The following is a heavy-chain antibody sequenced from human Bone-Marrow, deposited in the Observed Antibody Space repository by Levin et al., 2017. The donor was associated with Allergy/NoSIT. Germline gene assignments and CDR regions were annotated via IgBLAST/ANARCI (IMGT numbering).Heavy chain of an antibody. CDR1: GFTFSSYG. CDR2: IWYDGSNK. J-gene: IGHJ6*02. V-gene: IGHV3-33*01. Sequence: PGESLKISCAASGFTFSSYGMHWVRQAPGKGLEWVAVIWYDGSNKYYADSVKGRFTISRDNSKNTLYLQMNSLRAEDTAVYYCAREYSSSWSYYYGMDGWGQGTTVTVSS. D-gene: IGHD6-13*01. CDR3: AREYSSSWSYYYGMDG.